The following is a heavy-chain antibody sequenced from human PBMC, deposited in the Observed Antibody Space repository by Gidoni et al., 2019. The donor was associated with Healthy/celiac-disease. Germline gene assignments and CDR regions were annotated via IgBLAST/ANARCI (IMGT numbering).Heavy chain of an antibody. CDR3: ARDRTGYDFWSGYYNI. Sequence: QLQLVESGGGVVQPGRSLRLSCAASGFPFSSYGMHWVRQAPGKGLEWVAVISYDGSNKYYADSVKGRFTISRDNSKNTLYLQMNSLRAEDTAVYYCARDRTGYDFWSGYYNIWGQGTMVTVSS. CDR1: GFPFSSYG. V-gene: IGHV3-30*03. CDR2: ISYDGSNK. J-gene: IGHJ3*02. D-gene: IGHD3-3*01.